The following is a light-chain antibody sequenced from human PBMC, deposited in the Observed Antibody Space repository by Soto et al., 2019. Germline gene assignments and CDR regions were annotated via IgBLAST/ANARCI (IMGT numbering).Light chain of an antibody. V-gene: IGKV1-39*01. Sequence: DIQMTQSPSSLSASVGDRVTITCRASQRISSYLNWYQQKPGKAPQALMSGAFILQSGVPSRFSGSGSGADFTLTISNLQPEDFATYYCQQTFSDPPTFGGGTKVEIK. CDR1: QRISSY. J-gene: IGKJ4*01. CDR3: QQTFSDPPT. CDR2: GAF.